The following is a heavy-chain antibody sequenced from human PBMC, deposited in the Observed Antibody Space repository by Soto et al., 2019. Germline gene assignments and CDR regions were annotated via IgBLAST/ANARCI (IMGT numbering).Heavy chain of an antibody. D-gene: IGHD6-19*01. CDR1: GGSISSYY. J-gene: IGHJ4*02. V-gene: IGHV4-59*08. Sequence: QVQLQESGPGLVKPSETLSLTCTVSGGSISSYYWSWIRQPPGKGLEWIGYIYYSGSTNYNPSLKSRLTISVDTSKNQFSLKLSSVTAADTAVYYCARQVGGWAPWYFDSWGQGTLVTVSS. CDR2: IYYSGST. CDR3: ARQVGGWAPWYFDS.